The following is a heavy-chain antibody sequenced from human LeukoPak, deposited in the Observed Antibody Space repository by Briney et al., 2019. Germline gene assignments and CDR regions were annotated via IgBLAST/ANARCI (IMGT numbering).Heavy chain of an antibody. D-gene: IGHD5-12*01. CDR3: ARDTYDAPFDY. Sequence: PSETLSLTCAVYGGSFSGYYWSWIRQPPGKGLEWIGEINHSGSTNYNPSLKSRVTISVDTSKNQFSLKLSSVTAADTAVYYCARDTYDAPFDYWGQGTLVTVSS. J-gene: IGHJ4*02. CDR1: GGSFSGYY. CDR2: INHSGST. V-gene: IGHV4-34*01.